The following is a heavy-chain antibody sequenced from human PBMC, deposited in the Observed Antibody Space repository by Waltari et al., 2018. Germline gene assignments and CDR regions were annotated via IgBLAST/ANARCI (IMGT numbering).Heavy chain of an antibody. CDR1: ALCFQDFP. Sequence: EVQLLESGGTSQHLGRSLGLSCSDPALCFQDFPMPWVRQAPGKGLEWVASISGRGRTSFYAASVKGRFTISRDNYRNTLYLQMSGLRAADTAFYYCAKDLDGDWIEAFYFDYWGRGTLVTV. CDR2: ISGRGRTS. J-gene: IGHJ4*02. CDR3: AKDLDGDWIEAFYFDY. D-gene: IGHD4-17*01. V-gene: IGHV3-23*01.